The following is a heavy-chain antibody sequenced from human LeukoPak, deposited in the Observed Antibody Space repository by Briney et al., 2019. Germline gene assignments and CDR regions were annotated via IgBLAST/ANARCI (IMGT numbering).Heavy chain of an antibody. CDR3: ARVRYYGSSSSYNWFDP. CDR2: IMEDGTEK. V-gene: IGHV3-7*01. D-gene: IGHD3-10*01. J-gene: IGHJ5*02. Sequence: PGGSLRLSCAASGFSFRTYWMTWVRQGPGKGLEWVANIMEDGTEKYYVDSVKGRFLISRDNAKNLLYLQMNSPRAEDTAVYYCARVRYYGSSSSYNWFDPWGQGTLVTVSS. CDR1: GFSFRTYW.